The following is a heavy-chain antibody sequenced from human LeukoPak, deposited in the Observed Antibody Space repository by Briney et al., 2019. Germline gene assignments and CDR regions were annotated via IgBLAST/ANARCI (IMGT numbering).Heavy chain of an antibody. Sequence: PSETLSLTCAVSGGPIMTAPYYWGWSRQPPGKGLEWLGSVFHDGTTYYSPSLKSRVTVSADTSRNRFSLSLTSSSAADTAVYYCVRSGVVLQTGFDYWGQGALVTVSS. J-gene: IGHJ4*02. CDR2: VFHDGTT. CDR3: VRSGVVLQTGFDY. CDR1: GGPIMTAPYY. V-gene: IGHV4-39*07. D-gene: IGHD3-16*01.